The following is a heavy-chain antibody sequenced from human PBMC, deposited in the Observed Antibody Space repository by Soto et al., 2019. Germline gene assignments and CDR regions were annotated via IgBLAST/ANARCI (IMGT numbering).Heavy chain of an antibody. D-gene: IGHD6-13*01. CDR2: INHDGSKT. CDR1: KFSFNNYW. J-gene: IGHJ4*02. V-gene: IGHV3-74*01. Sequence: GGSLRLSCAASKFSFNNYWMHWVRQVPGKGPAWVSRINHDGSKTEYADSVKGRFTISRDNTNNTLYLQMDSLRVEDTAMYYCVREPWGFSGTWYDYWGQGTLVTVS. CDR3: VREPWGFSGTWYDY.